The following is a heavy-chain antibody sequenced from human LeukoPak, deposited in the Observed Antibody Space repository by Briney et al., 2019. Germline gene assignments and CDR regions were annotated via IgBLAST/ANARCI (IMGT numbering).Heavy chain of an antibody. D-gene: IGHD3-10*01. Sequence: GGSLRLSCAASGFTVSGNYMSWVRQAQGKGLEWVSVIYSGGSVYYADSVKGRFTISRDNSKNILYLEMNNLRAEDTAVDYCEGSDLAEVDYWGRGTLVTVSS. CDR1: GFTVSGNY. CDR2: IYSGGSV. V-gene: IGHV3-53*01. CDR3: EGSDLAEVDY. J-gene: IGHJ4*02.